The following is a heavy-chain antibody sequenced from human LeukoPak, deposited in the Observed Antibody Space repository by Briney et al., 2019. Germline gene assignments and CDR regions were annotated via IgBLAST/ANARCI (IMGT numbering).Heavy chain of an antibody. D-gene: IGHD5-18*01. Sequence: GGSLRLSCAASGFTFSSYGMHWVRQAPGKGLEWVAVISYDGSNKYYADSVKGRFTISRDNSKNTLYLQMNSLRAEDTAVYYCAALGTGYSYGLHYGMDVWGQGTTVTVSS. V-gene: IGHV3-30*03. CDR2: ISYDGSNK. CDR3: AALGTGYSYGLHYGMDV. CDR1: GFTFSSYG. J-gene: IGHJ6*02.